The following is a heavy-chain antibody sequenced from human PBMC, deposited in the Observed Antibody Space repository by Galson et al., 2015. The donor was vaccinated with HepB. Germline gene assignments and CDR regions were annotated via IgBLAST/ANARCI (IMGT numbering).Heavy chain of an antibody. Sequence: SLRLSCAASDVTFSNYGMHWVRQAPGKGLDWVAVISYDGSNKYYADPVKNRFTITTDNSKNTVYLQINSLRAEDTAVYYCAKKRVGGGYNSYFDYWGQGTLVTVSS. V-gene: IGHV3-30*18. CDR3: AKKRVGGGYNSYFDY. CDR2: ISYDGSNK. J-gene: IGHJ4*02. CDR1: DVTFSNYG. D-gene: IGHD5-24*01.